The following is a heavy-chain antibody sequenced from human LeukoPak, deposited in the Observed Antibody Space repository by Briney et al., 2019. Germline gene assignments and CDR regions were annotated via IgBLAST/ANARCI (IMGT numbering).Heavy chain of an antibody. Sequence: SENVSCKATGFTFTSSAMQWVRQARGQRLEWIGWIVVGSGNTNYAQKFQERVTITRDMSTSTACMELSSLRSEDTAVYYCGLVVKGGDAFVIWGPGTIVTVSS. CDR2: IVVGSGNT. D-gene: IGHD2-21*01. J-gene: IGHJ3*02. CDR1: GFTFTSSA. V-gene: IGHV1-58*02. CDR3: GLVVKGGDAFVI.